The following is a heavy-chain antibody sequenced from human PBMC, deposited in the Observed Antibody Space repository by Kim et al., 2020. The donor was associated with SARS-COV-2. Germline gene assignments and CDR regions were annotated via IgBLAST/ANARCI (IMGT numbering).Heavy chain of an antibody. CDR1: GFTFNSYA. Sequence: GGSLRLSCAASGFTFNSYAMSWVRQAPGKGLEWVSAINGGGDGTYYADSVRGRFTISRDNSKNTLYLQMNSLRAEDAAVFYCAKMGRGGIYFDSWGQGTL. CDR3: AKMGRGGIYFDS. V-gene: IGHV3-23*01. D-gene: IGHD3-10*01. CDR2: INGGGDGT. J-gene: IGHJ4*02.